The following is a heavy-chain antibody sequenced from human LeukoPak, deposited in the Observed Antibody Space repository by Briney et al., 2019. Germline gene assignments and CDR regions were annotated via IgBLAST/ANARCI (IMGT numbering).Heavy chain of an antibody. CDR2: MNPNSGNT. CDR1: GYTFTSYD. CDR3: ARGLYGGYVGYYFDY. V-gene: IGHV1-8*03. J-gene: IGHJ4*02. Sequence: GASVKVSCKASGYTFTSYDINWVRQATGQGLEWMGWMNPNSGNTGYAQKFQGRVTITSNTSISTAYMELSSLRSEDTAVYYCARGLYGGYVGYYFDYWGQGTLVTVSS. D-gene: IGHD5-12*01.